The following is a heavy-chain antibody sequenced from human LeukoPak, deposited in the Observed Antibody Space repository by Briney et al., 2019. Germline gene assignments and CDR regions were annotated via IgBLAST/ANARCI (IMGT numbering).Heavy chain of an antibody. CDR1: GFTFSSYG. CDR2: IRYDGSNK. Sequence: PGGSLRLSCAASGFTFSSYGMHWVRQAPGKGLEWVAFIRYDGSNKYYADSVKGRFTISRDNSKNTLDLQMNSLRAEDTAVYYCAKDLDRVVVVVAATYHYYYYYGMDVWGQGTTVTVSS. CDR3: AKDLDRVVVVVAATYHYYYYYGMDV. J-gene: IGHJ6*02. D-gene: IGHD2-15*01. V-gene: IGHV3-30*02.